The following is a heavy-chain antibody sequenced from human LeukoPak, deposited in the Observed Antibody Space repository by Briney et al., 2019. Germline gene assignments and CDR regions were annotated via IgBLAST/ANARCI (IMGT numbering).Heavy chain of an antibody. J-gene: IGHJ5*02. Sequence: SETLSLTCTVSGGSISSYYWSWIRQPPGKGLEWIGYMYYSGSTNYNPSLKSRVTMSVDTSKNQFSLRLSSVTAADTAVYYCARNPDWEPGSYYNDWHPFDPWGQGTLVTVSS. CDR1: GGSISSYY. V-gene: IGHV4-59*12. CDR2: MYYSGST. CDR3: ARNPDWEPGSYYNDWHPFDP. D-gene: IGHD3-10*01.